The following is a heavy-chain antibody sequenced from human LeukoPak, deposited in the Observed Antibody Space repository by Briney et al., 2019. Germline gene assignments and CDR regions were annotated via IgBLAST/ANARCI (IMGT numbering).Heavy chain of an antibody. Sequence: GGSLRLSCAASGFTFSSYGMSWGRQAPGKVLEWVSAISGSGGSTYYADSVKGRFTTSRDNSKNTLYLQMNRLRAEDTAVYYCAKGGTYCSSTSCSPRNYYYYMDVWGKGTTVTISS. D-gene: IGHD2-2*01. CDR3: AKGGTYCSSTSCSPRNYYYYMDV. CDR1: GFTFSSYG. CDR2: ISGSGGST. J-gene: IGHJ6*03. V-gene: IGHV3-23*01.